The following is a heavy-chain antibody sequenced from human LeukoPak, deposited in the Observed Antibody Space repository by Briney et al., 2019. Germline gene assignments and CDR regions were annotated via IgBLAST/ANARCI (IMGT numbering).Heavy chain of an antibody. CDR3: ATYYDFWSGISPRGLDI. Sequence: GGSLRLSCAASGFTFSSYGMHWVRQAPGKGLEWVAVIWYDGSNKYYADSVKGRFTISRDNSKNTLYLQMNSLRAEDTAVYYCATYYDFWSGISPRGLDIWGQGTMVTVSS. CDR1: GFTFSSYG. D-gene: IGHD3-3*01. CDR2: IWYDGSNK. V-gene: IGHV3-33*01. J-gene: IGHJ3*02.